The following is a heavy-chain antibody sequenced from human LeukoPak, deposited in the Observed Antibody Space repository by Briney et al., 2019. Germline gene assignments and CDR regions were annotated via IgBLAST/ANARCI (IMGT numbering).Heavy chain of an antibody. V-gene: IGHV3-20*04. Sequence: GGSLRLSCVASGFTFDDYGMSWVRQAPGKGLEWVSGINWNGGSTGYADSVKGRFTISRDNAKNSLYLQMNSLRAEDTALYYCARYSYYDFWSGYMDVWGKGTTVTVSS. CDR1: GFTFDDYG. J-gene: IGHJ6*03. CDR2: INWNGGST. CDR3: ARYSYYDFWSGYMDV. D-gene: IGHD3-3*01.